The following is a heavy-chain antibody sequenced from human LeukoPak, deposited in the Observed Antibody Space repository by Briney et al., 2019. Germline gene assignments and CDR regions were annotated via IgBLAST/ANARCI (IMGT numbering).Heavy chain of an antibody. D-gene: IGHD5-24*01. CDR2: IYSGGVI. CDR3: AREDGYNAPFDY. V-gene: IGHV3-53*01. J-gene: IGHJ4*02. Sequence: PGGSLRLSCAASGFTFSSYYMSWVRQAPGKGLEWVSVIYSGGVIYYADSVKGRFTISRDNSKNMLYLQMNSLRAEDTAVYYCAREDGYNAPFDYWGQGTLVTVSS. CDR1: GFTFSSYY.